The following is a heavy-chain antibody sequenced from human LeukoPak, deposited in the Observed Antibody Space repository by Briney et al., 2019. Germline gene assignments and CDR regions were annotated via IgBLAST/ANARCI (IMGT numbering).Heavy chain of an antibody. V-gene: IGHV4-59*08. CDR1: GCSISSYY. D-gene: IGHD3-10*01. Sequence: AETLSLTCTVSGCSISSYYWSWIRQPPGKGLEWMGDIYYSGSTNYNPSLKSRVTISVDTSKNHFSLKLSSVTAADTAVYYCARRRRITMVRGVINDAFDIWGQGTMATVSS. J-gene: IGHJ3*02. CDR3: ARRRRITMVRGVINDAFDI. CDR2: IYYSGST.